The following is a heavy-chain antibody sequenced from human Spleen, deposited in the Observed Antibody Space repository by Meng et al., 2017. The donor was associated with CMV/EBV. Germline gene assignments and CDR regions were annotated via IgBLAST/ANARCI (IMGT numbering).Heavy chain of an antibody. CDR2: ISSSGSTI. CDR1: GFTFSDYY. D-gene: IGHD2-2*01. J-gene: IGHJ3*02. V-gene: IGHV3-11*01. CDR3: AKVGPAAIGNAFDI. Sequence: GESLKISCAASGFTFSDYYMSWIRQAPGKGLEWVSYISSSGSTIYYADSVKGRFTISRDNAKNYLYLQMNSLRVDDTALYYCAKVGPAAIGNAFDIWGQGTVVTVSS.